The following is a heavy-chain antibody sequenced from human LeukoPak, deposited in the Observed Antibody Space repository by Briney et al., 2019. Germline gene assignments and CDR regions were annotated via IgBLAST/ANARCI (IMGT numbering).Heavy chain of an antibody. D-gene: IGHD3-3*01. J-gene: IGHJ4*02. CDR2: ISGSGGST. V-gene: IGHV3-23*01. CDR1: GFTFSSYA. CDR3: AKSTIFGPNHAAYYFDY. Sequence: QSGGSLRLSCAASGFTFSSYAMSWVRQAPGKGLEWVSAISGSGGSTYYADSVKGRFTISRDNSKNTLYLQMNSLRAEDTAVYYCAKSTIFGPNHAAYYFDYWGQGTLVTVSS.